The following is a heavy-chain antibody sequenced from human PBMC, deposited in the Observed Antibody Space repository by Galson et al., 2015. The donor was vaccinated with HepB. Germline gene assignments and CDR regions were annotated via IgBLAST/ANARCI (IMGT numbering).Heavy chain of an antibody. V-gene: IGHV3-33*06. D-gene: IGHD3-3*01. CDR2: IWFDGSNK. Sequence: SLRLSCAASGFTFSSYGMHWVRQAPSKGLEWVAVIWFDGSNKYYADSVRGRFTISRDNSKNTVYLQMNSLRAEDTAVYYCAKESYYDFWSGYFPSSYYGLDVWGQGTTVTVSS. CDR1: GFTFSSYG. J-gene: IGHJ6*02. CDR3: AKESYYDFWSGYFPSSYYGLDV.